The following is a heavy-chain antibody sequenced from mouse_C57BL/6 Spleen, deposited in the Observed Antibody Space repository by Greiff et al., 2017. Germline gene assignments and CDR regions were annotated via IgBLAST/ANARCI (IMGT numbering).Heavy chain of an antibody. V-gene: IGHV14-3*01. J-gene: IGHJ3*01. Sequence: VQLKESVAELVRPGASVKLSCTASGFNIKNTYMHWVKQRPEQGLEWIGRIDPANGNTNYAPKFQGKATITADTSSNTAYLQLSSLTSEDTASYYCARSPYYGNYWFAYWGQGTLVTVSA. CDR1: GFNIKNTY. CDR2: IDPANGNT. CDR3: ARSPYYGNYWFAY. D-gene: IGHD2-10*01.